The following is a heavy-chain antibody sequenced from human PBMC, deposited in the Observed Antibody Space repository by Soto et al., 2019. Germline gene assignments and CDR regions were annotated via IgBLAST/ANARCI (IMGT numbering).Heavy chain of an antibody. V-gene: IGHV4-39*01. CDR1: GGSFSSSSHY. D-gene: IGHD2-15*01. CDR2: LFYFGST. Sequence: SETLSLTCTVFGGSFSSSSHYWGWIRQPPGKGLEWLGTLFYFGSTYYNTSLENRVTISVDPSKNQFSLKLSSVTAADTAVYYCARRHFYCTGGSCYLQAYHYYGLDVWGQGTTVTVSS. J-gene: IGHJ6*02. CDR3: ARRHFYCTGGSCYLQAYHYYGLDV.